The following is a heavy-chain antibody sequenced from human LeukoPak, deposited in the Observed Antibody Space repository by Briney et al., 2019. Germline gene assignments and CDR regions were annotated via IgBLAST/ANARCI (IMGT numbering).Heavy chain of an antibody. CDR2: INHSGST. CDR3: ARVGVSIAVAGYYFDY. J-gene: IGHJ4*02. D-gene: IGHD6-19*01. CDR1: GGSFSGYY. V-gene: IGHV4-34*01. Sequence: PSETLSLTCAVYGGSFSGYYWSWIRQPPGKGLEWIGEINHSGSTNYNPPLKSRVTISVDTSKNQFSLKLSSVTAADTAVYYCARVGVSIAVAGYYFDYWGQGTLVTVSS.